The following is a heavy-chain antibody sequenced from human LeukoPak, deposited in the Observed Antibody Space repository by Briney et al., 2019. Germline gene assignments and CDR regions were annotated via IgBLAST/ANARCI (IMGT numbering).Heavy chain of an antibody. CDR1: GLTLGDYA. J-gene: IGHJ4*02. V-gene: IGHV3-49*04. Sequence: GGSLRLSCTASGLTLGDYAMSWVRQAPGKGLEWVGFIRSKAYGGTTEYAASVKGRFTISRDDSKSIAYLQMNSLKTEDTAVYYCTPGPAGYWGQGTLVTVSS. CDR2: IRSKAYGGTT. CDR3: TPGPAGY.